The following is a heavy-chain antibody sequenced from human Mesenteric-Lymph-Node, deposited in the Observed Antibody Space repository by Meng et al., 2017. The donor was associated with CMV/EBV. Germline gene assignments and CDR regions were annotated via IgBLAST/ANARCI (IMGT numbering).Heavy chain of an antibody. V-gene: IGHV3-23*01. J-gene: IGHJ5*02. CDR1: FTFGRDA. D-gene: IGHD3-3*01. CDR2: ISGSGGST. CDR3: AKDIRITIFGVVIGGFDP. Sequence: FTFGRDALRWVRPAPGKGLEWVSAISGSGGSTYYADSVKGRFTISRDNSKNTLYLQMNSLRAEDTAVYYCAKDIRITIFGVVIGGFDPWGQGTLVTVSS.